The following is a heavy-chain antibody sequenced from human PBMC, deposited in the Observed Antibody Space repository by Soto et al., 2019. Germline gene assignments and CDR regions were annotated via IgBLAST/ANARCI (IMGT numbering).Heavy chain of an antibody. D-gene: IGHD2-2*02. Sequence: LRLSCAASGFTFSSYAMSWVRQAPGKGLEWVSAISGSGGSTYYADSVKGRFTISRDNSKNTLYLQMNSLRAEDTAVYYCARGRYQLLYGSFDYWGQGTLVTVSS. CDR1: GFTFSSYA. CDR2: ISGSGGST. CDR3: ARGRYQLLYGSFDY. V-gene: IGHV3-23*01. J-gene: IGHJ4*02.